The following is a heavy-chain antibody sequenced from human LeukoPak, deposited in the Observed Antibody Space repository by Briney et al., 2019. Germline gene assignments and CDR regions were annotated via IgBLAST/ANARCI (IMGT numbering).Heavy chain of an antibody. D-gene: IGHD2-2*01. CDR1: GYIFTGYY. Sequence: LVASVKVSCKASGYIFTGYYMHWVRQAPGQGPEWMGWINPNSGGTNFAQKFQGRVTMTRDTSISTAYMELSRLNFDDTAVYYCARPAPGYCSSTSCYELDYWGQGTLVTVSS. V-gene: IGHV1-2*03. J-gene: IGHJ4*02. CDR3: ARPAPGYCSSTSCYELDY. CDR2: INPNSGGT.